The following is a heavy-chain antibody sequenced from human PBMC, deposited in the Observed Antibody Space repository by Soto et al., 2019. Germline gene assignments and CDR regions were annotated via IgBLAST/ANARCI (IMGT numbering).Heavy chain of an antibody. V-gene: IGHV3-72*01. J-gene: IGHJ2*01. Sequence: EVQLVESGGDLAQPGGSLSLSCAASGFTFSDHYMDWVRQAPGKGLEWVGRIRNKANGYTTEYAASVKGRFTISRDDSNNSLYLQMNSLKIEDTAVYYCARVINGFDLWGRGTLVSVSS. CDR3: ARVINGFDL. CDR1: GFTFSDHY. CDR2: IRNKANGYTT.